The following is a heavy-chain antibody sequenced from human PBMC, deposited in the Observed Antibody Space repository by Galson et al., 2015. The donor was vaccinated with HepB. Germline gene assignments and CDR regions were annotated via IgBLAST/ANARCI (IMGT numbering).Heavy chain of an antibody. CDR2: ISAYNGNT. V-gene: IGHV1-18*01. CDR1: GYTFTSYD. Sequence: SVKVSCKASGYTFTSYDITWVRQAPGQGLEWMGWISAYNGNTNYAQKLQDRVTLTTDTSTATAYMELRSLRSDDTAVYYCARDDYGDNPMEYFLDYWGQGTLVTVSS. CDR3: ARDDYGDNPMEYFLDY. D-gene: IGHD4-23*01. J-gene: IGHJ4*02.